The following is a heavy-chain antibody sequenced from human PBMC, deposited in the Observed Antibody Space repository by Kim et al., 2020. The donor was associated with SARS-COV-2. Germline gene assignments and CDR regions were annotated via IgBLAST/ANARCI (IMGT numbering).Heavy chain of an antibody. Sequence: SETLSLTCAVYGGSFSGYYWSWIRQPPGKGLEWIGEINHSGSTNYNPSLKSRVTISVDTSKNQFSLKLSSVTAADTAVYYCARVNYDSSSRIDYWGQGTLVTVSS. CDR3: ARVNYDSSSRIDY. CDR2: INHSGST. J-gene: IGHJ4*02. D-gene: IGHD3-22*01. CDR1: GGSFSGYY. V-gene: IGHV4-34*01.